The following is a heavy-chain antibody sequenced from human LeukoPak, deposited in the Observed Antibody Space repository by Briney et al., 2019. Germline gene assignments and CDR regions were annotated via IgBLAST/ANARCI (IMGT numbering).Heavy chain of an antibody. CDR2: IDYSGST. CDR3: ARGPGGYYYYGMDV. Sequence: SESLSLTCTVSGGSISINYWNWIRQPPGRGLEWIGYIDYSGSTNYNPSLKSRVTISVDTSKKQFSLKLTSVTAADTAVYYCARGPGGYYYYGMDVWGQGTTVTVSS. CDR1: GGSISINY. V-gene: IGHV4-59*01. D-gene: IGHD3-10*01. J-gene: IGHJ6*02.